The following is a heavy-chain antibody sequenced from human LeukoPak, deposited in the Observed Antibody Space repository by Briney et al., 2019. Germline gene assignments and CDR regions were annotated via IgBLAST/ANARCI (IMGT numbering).Heavy chain of an antibody. D-gene: IGHD4-17*01. CDR2: IHYSGST. J-gene: IGHJ4*02. CDR1: GGSVSQCGYY. Sequence: SETLSLTCTLSGGSVSQCGYYWGCIRQPPGNGLEWIGSIHYSGSTYYNPSLKSRLTISVDTSKNQFSLRLTSVTAADSAVYYCARLEAYGDYNRESAESARFDYWGQGTLVTVSS. V-gene: IGHV4-39*01. CDR3: ARLEAYGDYNRESAESARFDY.